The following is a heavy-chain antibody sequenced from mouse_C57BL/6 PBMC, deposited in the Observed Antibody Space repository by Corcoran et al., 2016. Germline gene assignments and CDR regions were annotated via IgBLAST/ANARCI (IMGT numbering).Heavy chain of an antibody. CDR3: ARSLNYYGSMQGV. Sequence: EVQLQQSGPELVKPGASVKISCKASGYTFTDYYMNWVKQSHGKSLEWIGDINPNNGGTSYNQKFKGKATLTVDKSSSTAYMELRSLTSEDSAVYYCARSLNYYGSMQGVWGTGTTVTVSS. V-gene: IGHV1-26*01. CDR2: INPNNGGT. CDR1: GYTFTDYY. D-gene: IGHD1-1*01. J-gene: IGHJ1*03.